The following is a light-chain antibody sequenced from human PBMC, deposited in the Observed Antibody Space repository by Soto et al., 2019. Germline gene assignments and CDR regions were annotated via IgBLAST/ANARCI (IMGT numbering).Light chain of an antibody. CDR3: QSYDTSLSGSRV. Sequence: QSVLTQPPSVSGAPGQRVTISCTGSNSNIGAGFDVHWYQQLPGKPPKLLIYGNTNRPSGVPDRFSGSKSGTSASLAITGLQPEDEADYSCQSYDTSLSGSRVFGGGTKLTVL. CDR1: NSNIGAGFD. J-gene: IGLJ3*02. CDR2: GNT. V-gene: IGLV1-40*01.